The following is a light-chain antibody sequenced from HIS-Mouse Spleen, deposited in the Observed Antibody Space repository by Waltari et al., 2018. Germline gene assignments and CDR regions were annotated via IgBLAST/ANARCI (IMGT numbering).Light chain of an antibody. CDR2: GAP. Sequence: DIVMTQSPDSLAVSLGERAPITCKSSQSVLYSSNNKNYLAWYQQQPGQPPKLLIYGAPTRESGVPDRFSGSGSATDFTLTISSLQAEDVAVYYCQQYYSTPYTFGQGTKLEIK. CDR1: QSVLYSSNNKNY. J-gene: IGKJ2*01. CDR3: QQYYSTPYT. V-gene: IGKV4-1*01.